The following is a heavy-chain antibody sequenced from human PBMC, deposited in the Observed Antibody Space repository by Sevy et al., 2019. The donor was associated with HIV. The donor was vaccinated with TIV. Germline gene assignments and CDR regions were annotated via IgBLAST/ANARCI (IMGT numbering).Heavy chain of an antibody. CDR2: IIPIFGTA. CDR3: ARSAPYCSSTSCNMGPDYYYMDV. D-gene: IGHD2-2*02. CDR1: GGTFSSYA. J-gene: IGHJ6*03. V-gene: IGHV1-69*13. Sequence: ASVKVSCKASGGTFSSYAISWVRQAPGQGLEWMGGIIPIFGTANYAQKFQGRVTITADESTGTAYMELSSLRPEETAVYYFARSAPYCSSTSCNMGPDYYYMDVWGKGTTVTVSS.